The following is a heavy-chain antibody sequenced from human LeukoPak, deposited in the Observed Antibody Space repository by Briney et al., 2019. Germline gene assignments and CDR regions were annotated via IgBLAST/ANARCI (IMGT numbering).Heavy chain of an antibody. V-gene: IGHV4-59*01. J-gene: IGHJ2*01. CDR1: GGSISSDY. D-gene: IGHD1-26*01. Sequence: SETLSLTCTVSGGSISSDYWSWIRQPPGKGLEWIGNVYYSGSANYNPTLRSRVTISVDTSKNQFSLKPSSVTTADTAVYYCARPGRYTYWYFDLWGRGTLVTVSS. CDR3: ARPGRYTYWYFDL. CDR2: VYYSGSA.